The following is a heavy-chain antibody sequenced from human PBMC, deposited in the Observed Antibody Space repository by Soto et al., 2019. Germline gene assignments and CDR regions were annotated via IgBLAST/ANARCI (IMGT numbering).Heavy chain of an antibody. J-gene: IGHJ4*02. CDR2: MNPNSGNA. D-gene: IGHD3-3*01. Sequence: ASVKVSCKASGYTFTSYDINWVRQATGQGLEWMGWMNPNSGNAGYAQKFQGRVTMTRNTSISTAYMELSSLRSEDTAVYYCARGASNYDFWSGYYGSRYYFDYWGQGTLVTVSS. V-gene: IGHV1-8*01. CDR1: GYTFTSYD. CDR3: ARGASNYDFWSGYYGSRYYFDY.